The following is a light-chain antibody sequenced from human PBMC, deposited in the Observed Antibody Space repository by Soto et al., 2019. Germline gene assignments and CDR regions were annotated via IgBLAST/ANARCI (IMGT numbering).Light chain of an antibody. Sequence: IQLTQSPSSLSASVGDRVTITCRASQAFSISLAWYQQKAGKAPKRLIYGASTLQSGVPPRFSGSGSGTEFTLTISSLQPEDFATYYCHQWYTFGQVTKLEIK. CDR2: GAS. V-gene: IGKV1-9*01. CDR3: HQWYT. J-gene: IGKJ2*01. CDR1: QAFSIS.